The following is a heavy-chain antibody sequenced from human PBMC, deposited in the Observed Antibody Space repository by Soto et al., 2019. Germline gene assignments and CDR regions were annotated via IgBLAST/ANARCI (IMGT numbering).Heavy chain of an antibody. J-gene: IGHJ6*02. CDR2: INWNGGST. D-gene: IGHD2-21*02. Sequence: GGSLRLSCAASGRPFDNDGISWVRQAPKKGLEWVSGINWNGGSTGYADSVKGRFTISRDNAKNSLYLQMNSLRAEDTALYYCAMSVGCGGDCYPYHGMDIWGQGSMVTVSS. CDR1: GRPFDNDG. V-gene: IGHV3-20*04. CDR3: AMSVGCGGDCYPYHGMDI.